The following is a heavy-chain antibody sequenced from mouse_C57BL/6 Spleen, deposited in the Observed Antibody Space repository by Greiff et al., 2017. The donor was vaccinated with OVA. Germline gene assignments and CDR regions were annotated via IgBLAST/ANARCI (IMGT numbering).Heavy chain of an antibody. D-gene: IGHD1-1*01. CDR3: VPSYYGSSSWFAY. V-gene: IGHV1-50*01. CDR2: IDPSDSYT. CDR1: GYTFTSYW. J-gene: IGHJ3*01. Sequence: QVQLQQPGAELVKPGASVKLSCKASGYTFTSYWMQWVKQRPGQGLEWIGEIDPSDSYTNYNQKFKGKATLTVDTSSSTAYMQRSGLTSEDSAVYYCVPSYYGSSSWFAYWGEGTLVTVSA.